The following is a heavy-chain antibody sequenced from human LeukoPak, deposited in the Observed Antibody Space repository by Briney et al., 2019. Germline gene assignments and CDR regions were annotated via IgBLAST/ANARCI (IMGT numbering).Heavy chain of an antibody. D-gene: IGHD3/OR15-3a*01. Sequence: PGRSLRLSCAASGFTSSSYAMHWVRQAPGKGLERVAVISYDGSNKYYADSVKGRFTISRDNSKNTLYLQMNTLRAEDTAVYFCVRGATELDFWTGYYDKWGQGTLVTVSS. CDR3: VRGATELDFWTGYYDK. CDR2: ISYDGSNK. J-gene: IGHJ4*02. V-gene: IGHV3-30*14. CDR1: GFTSSSYA.